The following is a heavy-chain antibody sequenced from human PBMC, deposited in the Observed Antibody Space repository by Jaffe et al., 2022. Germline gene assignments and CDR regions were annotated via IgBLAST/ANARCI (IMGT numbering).Heavy chain of an antibody. Sequence: EVQLLESGGGLVQPGGSLRLSCAASGFTFSSYAMSWVRQAPGKGLEWVSAISGSGGSTYYADSVKGRFTISRDNSKNTLYLQMNSLRAEDTAVYYCAKRNSPIFGVVNRFNWFDPWGQGTLVTVSS. CDR3: AKRNSPIFGVVNRFNWFDP. CDR1: GFTFSSYA. D-gene: IGHD3-3*01. V-gene: IGHV3-23*01. J-gene: IGHJ5*02. CDR2: ISGSGGST.